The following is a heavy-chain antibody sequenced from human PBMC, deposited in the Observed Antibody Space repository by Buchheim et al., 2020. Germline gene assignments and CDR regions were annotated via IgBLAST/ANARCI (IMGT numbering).Heavy chain of an antibody. CDR1: GFTFSSYG. CDR3: ARDHLRYYDFWSGYFSHYYYGMDV. Sequence: QVQLVESGGGVVQPGRSLRLSCAASGFTFSSYGMHWVRQAPGKGLEWVAVIWYAGSNKYYADSVKGRFTISSDNSKNTLYLQMNSLRAEDTAVYYCARDHLRYYDFWSGYFSHYYYGMDVWGQGTT. V-gene: IGHV3-33*01. CDR2: IWYAGSNK. D-gene: IGHD3-3*01. J-gene: IGHJ6*02.